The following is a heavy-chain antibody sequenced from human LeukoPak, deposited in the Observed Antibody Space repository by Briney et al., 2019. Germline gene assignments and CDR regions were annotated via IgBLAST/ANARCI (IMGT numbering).Heavy chain of an antibody. Sequence: SETLSLTYAVYGGSFSGYYWSWIRQPPGKGLEWIGEINHSGSTNYNPSLKSRVTISVDTSKNQFSLKLSSVTAADTAVYYCARSDYVWGSYRYKWFDPWGQGTLVTVSS. CDR2: INHSGST. V-gene: IGHV4-34*01. J-gene: IGHJ5*02. CDR3: ARSDYVWGSYRYKWFDP. D-gene: IGHD3-16*02. CDR1: GGSFSGYY.